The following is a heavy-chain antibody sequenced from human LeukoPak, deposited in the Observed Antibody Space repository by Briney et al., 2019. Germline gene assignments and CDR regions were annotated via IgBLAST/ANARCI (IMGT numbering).Heavy chain of an antibody. CDR3: ALSGGKDYVWGSFDY. V-gene: IGHV4-61*02. CDR2: IYTSGST. D-gene: IGHD3-16*01. Sequence: PSQTLSLTCTVSGGSISSGSYYWSWIRQPAGKGLEWIGRIYTSGSTNYNPSLKSRVTISVDTSKNQFSLKLSSVTAADTAVYYCALSGGKDYVWGSFDYWGQGTLVTVSS. J-gene: IGHJ4*02. CDR1: GGSISSGSYY.